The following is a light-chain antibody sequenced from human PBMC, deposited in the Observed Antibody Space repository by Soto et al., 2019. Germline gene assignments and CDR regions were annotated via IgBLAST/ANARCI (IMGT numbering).Light chain of an antibody. Sequence: QSVLTHPASVSRSPGQSITISFTGTISYVFGYNYFSCYQQHPVKAPKLMIYEVSNRPSVVSNRFSGSKSGNTASLKISVLKAEDEADYYCSSYTSSSTLYVFATGTKVTVL. V-gene: IGLV2-14*01. CDR3: SSYTSSSTLYV. CDR1: ISYVFGYNY. CDR2: EVS. J-gene: IGLJ1*01.